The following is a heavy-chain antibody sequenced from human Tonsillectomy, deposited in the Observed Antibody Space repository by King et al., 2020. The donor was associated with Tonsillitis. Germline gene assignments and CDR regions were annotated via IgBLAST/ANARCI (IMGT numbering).Heavy chain of an antibody. CDR2: INSDGSGT. CDR1: GFTFSSYW. J-gene: IGHJ6*02. Sequence: VQLVESGGGLVQPGGSLRLSCAASGFTFSSYWMHWVRQAPGKGLVWVSRINSDGSGTSYADSVKGRFTISRDNAKNTLYLQMNSLRAEDTAVYYCARGSHDDYVWGSYRHYYYYGMDVCGQGTTVPVSS. V-gene: IGHV3-74*01. CDR3: ARGSHDDYVWGSYRHYYYYGMDV. D-gene: IGHD3-16*02.